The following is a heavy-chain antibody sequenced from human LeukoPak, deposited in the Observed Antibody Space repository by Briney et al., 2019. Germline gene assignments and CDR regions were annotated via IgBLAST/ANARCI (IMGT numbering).Heavy chain of an antibody. D-gene: IGHD1-26*01. J-gene: IGHJ3*01. CDR3: TTWDGVD. V-gene: IGHV3-15*01. CDR2: IKXXADGGAT. Sequence: GGSLRLSCAASGFXFXXALMTXXRXAPGKGLEWVGHIKXXADGGATDCAETVRGRFTISRDDSKNTLYLQMNSLKTEDTAVYYCTTWDGVDWGQGTMVTVSS. CDR1: GFXFXXAL.